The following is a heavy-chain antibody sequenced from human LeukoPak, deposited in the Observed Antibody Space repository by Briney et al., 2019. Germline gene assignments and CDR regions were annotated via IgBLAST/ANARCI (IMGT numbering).Heavy chain of an antibody. CDR2: ISGSGGST. J-gene: IGHJ3*02. D-gene: IGHD4-23*01. V-gene: IGHV3-23*01. CDR3: AKVIARVVTPLDAFDI. Sequence: GGSLRLSCAASGFTFSSYAMSWVRQAPGKGLEWVSAISGSGGSTYYADSVEGRFTISRDNSKNTLYLQMNSLRAEDTAVYYCAKVIARVVTPLDAFDIWGQGTMVTVSS. CDR1: GFTFSSYA.